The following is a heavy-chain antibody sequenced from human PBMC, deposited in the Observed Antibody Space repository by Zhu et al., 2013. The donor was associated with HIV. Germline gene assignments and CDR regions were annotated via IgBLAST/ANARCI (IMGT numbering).Heavy chain of an antibody. CDR2: ISASNGNT. V-gene: IGHV1-18*01. CDR3: ARDERALDV. D-gene: IGHD6-25*01. J-gene: IGHJ3*01. CDR1: GYTFSNFG. Sequence: QVQLVQSGAEVKKPGASVKVSCKASGYTFSNFGITWVRQAPGQGLEWMGWISASNGNTKYAERVQDRVTMTTDTLTTTAYMELRSLTSDDTAVYYCARDERALDVWGPGDNGHRLF.